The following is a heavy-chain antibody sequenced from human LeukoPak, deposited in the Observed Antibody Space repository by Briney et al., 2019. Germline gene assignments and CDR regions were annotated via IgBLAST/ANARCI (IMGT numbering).Heavy chain of an antibody. Sequence: ASVTVSCKASGYTFTGYYMHWVRQAPGQGLEWMGWINPNSGGTNYAQKFQGRVTMTRDTSISTAYMELSRLRSDDTAVYYCARDVYCSGGSCYLFDYWGQGTLVTVSS. CDR2: INPNSGGT. V-gene: IGHV1-2*02. CDR1: GYTFTGYY. J-gene: IGHJ4*02. CDR3: ARDVYCSGGSCYLFDY. D-gene: IGHD2-15*01.